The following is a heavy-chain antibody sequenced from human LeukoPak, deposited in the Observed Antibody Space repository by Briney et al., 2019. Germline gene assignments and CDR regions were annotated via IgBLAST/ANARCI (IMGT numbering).Heavy chain of an antibody. CDR2: MNRDGSEK. Sequence: GGSLRLSCAASGFTFAPYWMTWVRQAPGKGLEYVATMNRDGSEKYYVDSVKGRFAISRDNSKNSLYLQMDSLRAEDTAVYYCARGIEEWLYLYYWGQGALVTVAS. J-gene: IGHJ4*02. V-gene: IGHV3-7*04. D-gene: IGHD3-3*01. CDR1: GFTFAPYW. CDR3: ARGIEEWLYLYY.